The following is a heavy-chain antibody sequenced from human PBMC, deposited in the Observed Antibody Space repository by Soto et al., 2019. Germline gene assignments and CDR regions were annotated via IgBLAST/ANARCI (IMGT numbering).Heavy chain of an antibody. CDR1: GFTFSNYW. CDR2: IDHDGPT. CDR3: VRDRHGDY. J-gene: IGHJ4*02. Sequence: EVQLVESGGGLVQPGGSLRLSCAGSGFTFSNYWMHWVRQAPGKGLEWVSRIDHDGPTDYAGSVRGRFTISRDNAENTLYLQMNSLRPEDTAVYYCVRDRHGDYWGQGTLVTVSS. V-gene: IGHV3-74*01.